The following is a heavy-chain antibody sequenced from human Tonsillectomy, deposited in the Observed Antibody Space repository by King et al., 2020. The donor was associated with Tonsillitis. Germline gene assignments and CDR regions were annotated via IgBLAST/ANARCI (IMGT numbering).Heavy chain of an antibody. Sequence: VQLVESGGGLVQPGGSLRLSCVASGFTFSTYAMSWVRQAPGKGLEWVSAISGNGDGTHYADSVKGRLTISRDNFKNTLYLQMNSLRAEDTAVYYCAKGLDYREKSGYSHFDFWGQGTLVTVSS. J-gene: IGHJ4*02. CDR1: GFTFSTYA. CDR3: AKGLDYREKSGYSHFDF. V-gene: IGHV3-23*04. CDR2: ISGNGDGT. D-gene: IGHD3-3*01.